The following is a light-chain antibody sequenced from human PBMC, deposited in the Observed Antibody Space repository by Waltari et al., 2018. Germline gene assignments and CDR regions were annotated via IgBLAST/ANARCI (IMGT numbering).Light chain of an antibody. CDR1: QNIGRY. V-gene: IGKV3-20*01. J-gene: IGKJ1*01. CDR2: AAS. Sequence: ELVLTQSPGTLSLSPGERATLPCRARQNIGRYLVWYQPQPGQPPIPLIKAASTSATGIPDRFMGSGSGTDFSLTIARLEPEDFAVYFCQNHERLPATFGQGTKVEI. CDR3: QNHERLPAT.